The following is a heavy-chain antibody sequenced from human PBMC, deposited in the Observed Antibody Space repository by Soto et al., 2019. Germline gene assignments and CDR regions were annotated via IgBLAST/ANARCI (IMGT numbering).Heavy chain of an antibody. CDR1: GGTFSSYA. CDR2: IIPIFGTA. D-gene: IGHD2-2*01. V-gene: IGHV1-69*06. J-gene: IGHJ6*02. CDR3: ARDQIVVVPAAVYYYYYGMDV. Sequence: SVKVSCKASGGTFSSYAISWVRQAPGQGLEWMGGIIPIFGTANYAQKFQDRVTITADKSTSTAYMELSSLRSEDTAVYYCARDQIVVVPAAVYYYYYGMDVWGQGTTVTVSS.